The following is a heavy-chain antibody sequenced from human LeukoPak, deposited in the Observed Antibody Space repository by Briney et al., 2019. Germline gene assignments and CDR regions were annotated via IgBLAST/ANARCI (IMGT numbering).Heavy chain of an antibody. J-gene: IGHJ3*02. CDR2: ISSSSSYI. CDR1: GFTFSSHS. D-gene: IGHD2-15*01. V-gene: IGHV3-21*01. Sequence: GGSLRLSCAASGFTFSSHSMNWVRQAPGKGLEWVSSISSSSSYIYYVDSVKGRFTISRDNAKNSLYLQMNSLRAEDTAVYYCARDLDVYCSGGSCTSFDIWGQGTMVTVSS. CDR3: ARDLDVYCSGGSCTSFDI.